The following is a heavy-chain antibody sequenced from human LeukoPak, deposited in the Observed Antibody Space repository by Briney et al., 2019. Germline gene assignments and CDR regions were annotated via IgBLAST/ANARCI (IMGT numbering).Heavy chain of an antibody. V-gene: IGHV1-18*01. J-gene: IGHJ4*02. CDR1: GYTFTSYG. Sequence: ASVKVSCKASGYTFTSYGISWVRQAPGQGLEWMGWISAYNGNTNYAQKLQGRVTMTTDTSTSTAYMELRSLRSDDTAVYYCARELVVVAATGGADYWGQGTLVTVPS. CDR3: ARELVVVAATGGADY. CDR2: ISAYNGNT. D-gene: IGHD2-15*01.